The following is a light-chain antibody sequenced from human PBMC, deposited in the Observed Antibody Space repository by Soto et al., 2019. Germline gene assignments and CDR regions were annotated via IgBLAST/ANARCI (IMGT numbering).Light chain of an antibody. CDR1: SSDVGGHNY. J-gene: IGLJ2*01. Sequence: QSALTQPASVSGSPGQSITISCSGTSSDVGGHNYVSWFQQPPGKVPKLIIYNVSVRPSGISDRFSGSKSGNTASLTISRLQAEDEDDYYCSSFARGDFVLFGGGTKLTVL. CDR2: NVS. V-gene: IGLV2-14*01. CDR3: SSFARGDFVL.